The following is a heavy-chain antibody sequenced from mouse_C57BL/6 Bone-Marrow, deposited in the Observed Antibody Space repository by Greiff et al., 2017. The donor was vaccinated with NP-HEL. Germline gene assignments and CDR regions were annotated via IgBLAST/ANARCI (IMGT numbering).Heavy chain of an antibody. Sequence: QVQLKESGPGLVAPSQSLSITCTVSGFSLTSYAISWVRQPPGKGLEWLGVIWPGGGTNYNSALKSRLSISKDNSKIQVFLKMNSLQTDDTARYYCAIYYSNSYYAMDYWGQGTSVTVSS. CDR2: IWPGGGT. CDR1: GFSLTSYA. CDR3: AIYYSNSYYAMDY. J-gene: IGHJ4*01. V-gene: IGHV2-9-1*01. D-gene: IGHD2-5*01.